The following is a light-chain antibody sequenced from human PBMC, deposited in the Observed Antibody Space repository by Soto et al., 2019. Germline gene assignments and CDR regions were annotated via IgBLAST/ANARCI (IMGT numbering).Light chain of an antibody. CDR2: GSS. CDR3: QHYDRSWT. Sequence: ETVVTQSPGILSLSPGERATLSCRASHSESISSNYVAWYQQKPGQSPRLLIYGSSNRAAAIPDMVIGSGSGTDFALTVTKLEPEDFAVYYCQHYDRSWTFGQGTKVDVK. J-gene: IGKJ1*01. V-gene: IGKV3-20*01. CDR1: HSESISSNY.